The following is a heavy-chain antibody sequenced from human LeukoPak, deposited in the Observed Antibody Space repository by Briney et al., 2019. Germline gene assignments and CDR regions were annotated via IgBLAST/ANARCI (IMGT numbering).Heavy chain of an antibody. Sequence: ASVKVCCKASGYTFTGYYMHWVRQAPGQGLEWMGWINPNSGGTNYAQKFQGRFTMTRDTSISTAYMELSRLRSDDTAVYYCARARIAVAGSLTAYWGQGTLVTVSS. J-gene: IGHJ4*02. CDR2: INPNSGGT. CDR3: ARARIAVAGSLTAY. D-gene: IGHD6-19*01. CDR1: GYTFTGYY. V-gene: IGHV1-2*02.